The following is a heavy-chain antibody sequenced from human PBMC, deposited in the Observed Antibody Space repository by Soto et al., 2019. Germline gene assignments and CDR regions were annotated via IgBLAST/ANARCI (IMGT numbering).Heavy chain of an antibody. Sequence: QVQLQESGPGLVKPSGTLSLTCAVSGDSISSDKWWSWVRQPPGKGLEWIGEIYHSGRTNCNPSLKSRVTISVEKSKNKFSLELRSMTAADTAVYYCARGGDWKFDYWGQGSLVTVSS. CDR1: GDSISSDKW. V-gene: IGHV4-4*02. CDR2: IYHSGRT. J-gene: IGHJ4*02. CDR3: ARGGDWKFDY. D-gene: IGHD2-21*02.